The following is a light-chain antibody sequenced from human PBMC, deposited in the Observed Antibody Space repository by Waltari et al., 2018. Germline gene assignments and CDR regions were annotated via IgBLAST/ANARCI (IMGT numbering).Light chain of an antibody. CDR2: AAS. V-gene: IGKV1-12*01. CDR1: RGISNW. J-gene: IGKJ2*01. Sequence: DIQMTQSTTSVSASVGDRVTITCRASRGISNWLAWYQQKSGQAPKLLIDAASNLQSGVPSRFSGSGAATDFTLTINSLQPEDFATYYCQQANSFPPTFGQGTKVEIK. CDR3: QQANSFPPT.